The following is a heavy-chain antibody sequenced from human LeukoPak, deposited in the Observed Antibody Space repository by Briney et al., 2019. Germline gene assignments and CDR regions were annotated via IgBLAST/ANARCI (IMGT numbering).Heavy chain of an antibody. CDR3: ARQGYGGNPQGAADY. D-gene: IGHD4-23*01. V-gene: IGHV1-18*01. J-gene: IGHJ4*02. CDR2: ISTYSGST. CDR1: GYTFTNYD. Sequence: ASVKVSCKASGYTFTNYDFSWVRQAPGQGLEWMGWISTYSGSTNYAQKLQGRVTMTTDTSTSAAYMELRSLSSDDTAVYYCARQGYGGNPQGAADYWGQGTLVTVSS.